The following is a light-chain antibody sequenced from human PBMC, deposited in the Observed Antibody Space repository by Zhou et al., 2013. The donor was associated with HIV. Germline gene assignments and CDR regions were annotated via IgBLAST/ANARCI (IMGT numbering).Light chain of an antibody. CDR2: GAS. Sequence: EIVLTQSPGTLSLSPGERATLSCRASHTVTSNYLAWYQHKPGQGPKVLIFGASTRANGIPDRFSGSGSGTEFTLTISRLQPEDVADYYCQEYKSSPITFGQGTRLDIK. CDR3: QEYKSSPIT. V-gene: IGKV3-20*01. J-gene: IGKJ5*01. CDR1: HTVTSNY.